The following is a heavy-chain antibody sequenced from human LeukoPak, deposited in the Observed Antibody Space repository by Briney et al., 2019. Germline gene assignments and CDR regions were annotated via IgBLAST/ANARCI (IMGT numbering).Heavy chain of an antibody. CDR2: ISSSSSYI. CDR1: GFTFSSYS. CDR3: ARVGQMATPTRY. Sequence: GGSLRLSCAASGFTFSSYSINWVRQAPGKGLEWVSSISSSSSYIYYADSVKGRFTISRDNAKNSLYLQMNSLRAEDTAVYYCARVGQMATPTRYWGQGTLVTVSS. D-gene: IGHD5-24*01. V-gene: IGHV3-21*01. J-gene: IGHJ4*02.